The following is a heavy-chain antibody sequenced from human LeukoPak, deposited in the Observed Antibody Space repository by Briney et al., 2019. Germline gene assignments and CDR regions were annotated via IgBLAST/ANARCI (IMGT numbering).Heavy chain of an antibody. Sequence: GSLRLCCAASGFTFSSYSMNWVRQAPGKGLEWVSYISSSGSTIYYADSVKGRFTISRDNAKNSLYLQMNSLRAEDTAVYYCARGRRDIVVAVAATLDYWGQGTLVTVSS. CDR2: ISSSGSTI. D-gene: IGHD2-15*01. J-gene: IGHJ4*02. CDR3: ARGRRDIVVAVAATLDY. CDR1: GFTFSSYS. V-gene: IGHV3-48*04.